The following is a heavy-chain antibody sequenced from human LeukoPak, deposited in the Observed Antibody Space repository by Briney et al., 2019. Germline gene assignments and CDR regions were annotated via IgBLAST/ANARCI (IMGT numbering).Heavy chain of an antibody. CDR3: ARNVDAFDI. V-gene: IGHV3-7*01. CDR1: GFTFRSYR. CDR2: INQHGSEK. J-gene: IGHJ3*02. Sequence: GGSLRLSCTASGFTFRSYRMSWVRQAPGKGPEWVANINQHGSEKYYVDSVKGRLTISRDNAKNSLFLQLNSLRAEDTAVYYCARNVDAFDIWGQGTMVTVSS.